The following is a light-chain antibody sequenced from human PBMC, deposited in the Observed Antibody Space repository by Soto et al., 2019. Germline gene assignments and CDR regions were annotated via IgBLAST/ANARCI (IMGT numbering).Light chain of an antibody. Sequence: DIQMTQSASSLAASVGARVTITCQAIQVISNYLNWYQQKPVKAPKLLIYDISTLEIGVATRFSGSGSGIDFTFTITGLQPEDIAAYYCQQDENLPYTFGQGTRR. CDR3: QQDENLPYT. CDR2: DIS. CDR1: QVISNY. J-gene: IGKJ2*01. V-gene: IGKV1-33*01.